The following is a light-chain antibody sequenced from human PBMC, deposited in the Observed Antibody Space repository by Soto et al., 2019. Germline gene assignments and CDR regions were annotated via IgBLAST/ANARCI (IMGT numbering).Light chain of an antibody. Sequence: EIVLTQSPGTLSLSPGERATLSCRASQTLSSNSLAWYQQRPGQTPRVLVYGASNRATGIPDKFSGSGSGTDFPLTISRLEPEDFAVYYCQQYESSPITFGGGTKVDI. CDR1: QTLSSNS. CDR2: GAS. V-gene: IGKV3-20*01. CDR3: QQYESSPIT. J-gene: IGKJ4*01.